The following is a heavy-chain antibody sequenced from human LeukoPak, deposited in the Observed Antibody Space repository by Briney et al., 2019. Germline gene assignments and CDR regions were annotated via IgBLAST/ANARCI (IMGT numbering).Heavy chain of an antibody. D-gene: IGHD1-26*01. Sequence: ASVKVSCKASGYTFTSYDINWVRQATGQGLEWMGWMNPNSGNTGYAQKFQGRVTMTRNTSISTAYMELSSLRSEDTAVYYCARVASWRIVGATPFDYWGQGTLVTVSS. CDR3: ARVASWRIVGATPFDY. J-gene: IGHJ4*02. CDR2: MNPNSGNT. V-gene: IGHV1-8*01. CDR1: GYTFTSYD.